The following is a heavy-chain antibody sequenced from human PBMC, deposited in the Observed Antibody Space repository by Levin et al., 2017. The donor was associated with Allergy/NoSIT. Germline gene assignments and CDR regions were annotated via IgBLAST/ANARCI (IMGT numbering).Heavy chain of an antibody. CDR2: ISSGGSTI. CDR3: ARVDPSTWYRYRFDF. CDR1: GFTFSSYP. D-gene: IGHD6-13*01. J-gene: IGHJ4*02. V-gene: IGHV3-48*01. Sequence: PSETLSLTCAASGFTFSSYPMSWVRQAPGKGLEWLSYISSGGSTIYYADSVKGRFTVSRDNAWNSLSLEMNSLRVEDTAVYYCARVDPSTWYRYRFDFWGQGVLVTVSS.